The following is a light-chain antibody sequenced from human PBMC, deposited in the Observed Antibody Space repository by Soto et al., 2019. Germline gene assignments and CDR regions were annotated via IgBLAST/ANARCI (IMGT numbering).Light chain of an antibody. Sequence: DIQMTQSPSTLSASVGDRVTITFRASQSISSWLAWYQQKPGKAPKLLIYDASSLESGVPSRFSGSGSGTEFTLTISSLQPDDFATYYCQHYNSYWTFGQGTKVDI. J-gene: IGKJ1*01. CDR3: QHYNSYWT. V-gene: IGKV1-5*01. CDR2: DAS. CDR1: QSISSW.